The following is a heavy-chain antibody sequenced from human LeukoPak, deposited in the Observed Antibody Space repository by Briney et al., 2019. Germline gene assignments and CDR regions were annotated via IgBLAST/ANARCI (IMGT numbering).Heavy chain of an antibody. CDR2: IYHSGST. CDR1: SYSISSGYY. D-gene: IGHD2-2*01. J-gene: IGHJ6*03. CDR3: ARHACSSTSCYGYYYYYYMDV. V-gene: IGHV4-38-2*01. Sequence: SETLSLTCAVSSYSISSGYYWGWIRQPPGKGLEWIGSIYHSGSTYYNPSLKSRVTISVDTSKNQFSLKLSSVTAADTAVYYCARHACSSTSCYGYYYYYYMDVWGKGTTVTVSS.